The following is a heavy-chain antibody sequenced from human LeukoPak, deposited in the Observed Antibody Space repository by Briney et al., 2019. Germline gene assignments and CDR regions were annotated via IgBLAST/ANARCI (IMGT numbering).Heavy chain of an antibody. V-gene: IGHV1-2*02. CDR3: AREVYTVTTSQPTDY. Sequence: ASVKVSCKASGYTFTGYYMHWVRQAPGQGLEWMGWINPNSGGTNYAQKFQGRVTMTRDTSISTAYMELSRLRSDDTAVYYCAREVYTVTTSQPTDYWGQGTLVTVSS. D-gene: IGHD4-11*01. CDR2: INPNSGGT. CDR1: GYTFTGYY. J-gene: IGHJ4*02.